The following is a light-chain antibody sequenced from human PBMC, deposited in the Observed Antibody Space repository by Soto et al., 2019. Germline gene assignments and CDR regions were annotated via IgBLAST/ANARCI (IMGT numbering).Light chain of an antibody. V-gene: IGLV1-51*01. J-gene: IGLJ1*01. Sequence: QSVLTQPPSVSAAPGQKVTISCSGSSSNIGGNSVSWYQQLPGTAPKLLIYDDNKRPSGIPDRFSGSKSGTSATLGITGFQTGEEADYYCGSWDSSLRAYVLGTGTKVTVL. CDR3: GSWDSSLRAYV. CDR1: SSNIGGNS. CDR2: DDN.